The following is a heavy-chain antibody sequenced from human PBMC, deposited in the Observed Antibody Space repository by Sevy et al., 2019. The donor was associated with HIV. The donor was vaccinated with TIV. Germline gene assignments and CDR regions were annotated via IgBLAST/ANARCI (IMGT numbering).Heavy chain of an antibody. D-gene: IGHD3-10*01. CDR1: GGSISSYY. CDR3: ASLDGG. CDR2: IYTSGST. J-gene: IGHJ4*02. Sequence: SETLSLTCTVSGGSISSYYYNWIRQPAGKGLEWIGRIYTSGSTTYNPSLKSRVTMSIDTSKKQFFLKLSSVTAADTGVYYCASLDGGWGQGALVTVSS. V-gene: IGHV4-4*07.